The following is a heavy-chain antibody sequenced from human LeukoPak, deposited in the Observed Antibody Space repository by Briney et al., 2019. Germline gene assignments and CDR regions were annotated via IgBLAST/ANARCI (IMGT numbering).Heavy chain of an antibody. V-gene: IGHV3-23*01. Sequence: GGSLRLSCAASGFTFSSYAMSWVRQAPGKGLEWVSGISGSGDNTNYADSVKGRFTISRDSSKKTLYLHMNSLSAADTAVYYCAKSGSGYSYADYFDYWGQGTLVTVSS. CDR2: ISGSGDNT. J-gene: IGHJ4*02. D-gene: IGHD5-18*01. CDR1: GFTFSSYA. CDR3: AKSGSGYSYADYFDY.